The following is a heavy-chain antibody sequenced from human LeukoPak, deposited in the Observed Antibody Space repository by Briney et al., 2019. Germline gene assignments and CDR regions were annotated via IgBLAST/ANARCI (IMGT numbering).Heavy chain of an antibody. Sequence: HPGGSLRLSCAASGFTFSSYAMSWVRQAPGKGLEWVSAISGSGGSTYYADSVKGRFTISRDNSKNTLYLQMNSLRAEDTAVYYCAKTLKKRFLEWLYYFDYWGQGALVTVSS. CDR1: GFTFSSYA. CDR2: ISGSGGST. D-gene: IGHD3-3*01. V-gene: IGHV3-23*01. CDR3: AKTLKKRFLEWLYYFDY. J-gene: IGHJ4*02.